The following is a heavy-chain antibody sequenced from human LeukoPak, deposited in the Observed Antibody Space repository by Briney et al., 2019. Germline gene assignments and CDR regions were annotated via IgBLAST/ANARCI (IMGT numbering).Heavy chain of an antibody. CDR1: GGSISSSSYY. CDR3: ARVVGYSSSWYGYYYYYGMDV. J-gene: IGHJ6*02. D-gene: IGHD6-13*01. Sequence: SETLSLTCTVSGGSISSSSYYWGWIRQPPGKGLEWIGYIYHSGSTYYNPSLKSRVTISVDRSKNQFSLKLSSVTAADTAVYYCARVVGYSSSWYGYYYYYGMDVWGQGTTVTVSS. CDR2: IYHSGST. V-gene: IGHV4-30-2*01.